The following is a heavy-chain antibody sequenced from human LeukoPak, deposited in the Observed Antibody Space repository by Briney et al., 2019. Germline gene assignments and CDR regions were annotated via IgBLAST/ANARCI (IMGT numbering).Heavy chain of an antibody. CDR2: IYTSGST. CDR3: AREPRTVDYYYMDV. D-gene: IGHD1-14*01. V-gene: IGHV4-4*07. CDR1: GGSISSYY. J-gene: IGHJ6*03. Sequence: PSETLSLTCTVSGGSISSYYWSWIRQPAGKGLEWIGRIYTSGSTNYNPSLKSRVTMSVDTSKNQFSLKLSSVTAADTAVYYCAREPRTVDYYYMDVWGKGTTVTISS.